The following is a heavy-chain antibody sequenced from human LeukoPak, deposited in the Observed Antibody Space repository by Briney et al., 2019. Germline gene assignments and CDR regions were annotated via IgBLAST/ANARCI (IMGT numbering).Heavy chain of an antibody. CDR1: GITFNRYD. J-gene: IGHJ3*02. Sequence: PGGSLRLSCAASGITFNRYDMSWVRLGPGKGLEWVAAISSGGGSTYYTDSVKGRFSISRDNSENILYLQINSLKAEDTAVYYCAGRNNDDVWGGYYRSPTEGFDRWGQGTMVTVSS. D-gene: IGHD3-16*01. V-gene: IGHV3-23*01. CDR3: AGRNNDDVWGGYYRSPTEGFDR. CDR2: ISSGGGST.